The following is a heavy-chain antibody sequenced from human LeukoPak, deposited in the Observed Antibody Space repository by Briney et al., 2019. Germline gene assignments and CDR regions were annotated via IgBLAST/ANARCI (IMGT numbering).Heavy chain of an antibody. CDR1: GGSISSGYY. V-gene: IGHV4-38-2*02. CDR3: AGGVGATVDY. J-gene: IGHJ4*02. Sequence: SQTLSLTCTVSGGSISSGYYWGWIRQPPGKGLEWIGSIYHSGSTYYNPSLKSRVTISVDTSKNQFSLKLSSVTAADTAVYYCAGGVGATVDYWGQGTLVTVSS. CDR2: IYHSGST. D-gene: IGHD1-26*01.